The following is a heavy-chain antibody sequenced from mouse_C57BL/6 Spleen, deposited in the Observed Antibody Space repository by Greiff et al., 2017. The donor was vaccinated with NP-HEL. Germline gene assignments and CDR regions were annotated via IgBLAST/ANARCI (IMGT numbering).Heavy chain of an antibody. V-gene: IGHV1-80*01. CDR3: ARKGLTTPWGY. Sequence: QVQLQQSGAELVKPGASVKISCKASGYAFSSYWMNWVKQRPGKGLEWIGQIYPGDGDTNYNGKFKGKATLTADKSSSTAYMQLSSLTSEDSAVYFCARKGLTTPWGYWGQGTTLTVSS. CDR2: IYPGDGDT. D-gene: IGHD1-1*01. CDR1: GYAFSSYW. J-gene: IGHJ2*01.